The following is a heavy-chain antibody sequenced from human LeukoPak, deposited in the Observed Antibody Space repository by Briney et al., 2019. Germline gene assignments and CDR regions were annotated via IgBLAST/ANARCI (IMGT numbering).Heavy chain of an antibody. CDR1: GYTFTGYY. D-gene: IGHD4-17*01. CDR3: AAGNGDYVFDY. CDR2: IVVGSGNT. V-gene: IGHV1-58*02. J-gene: IGHJ4*02. Sequence: RASVKVSCKASGYTFTGYYMHWVRQAPGQGLEWIGWIVVGSGNTNYAQKFQERVTITRDMSTSTAYMELSSLRSEDTAVYYCAAGNGDYVFDYWGQGTLVTVSS.